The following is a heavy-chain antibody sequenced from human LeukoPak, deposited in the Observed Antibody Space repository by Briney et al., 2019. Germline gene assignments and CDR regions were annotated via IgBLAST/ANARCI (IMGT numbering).Heavy chain of an antibody. CDR1: GFTVSSNY. Sequence: GGSLRLSCAASGFTVSSNYMSWVRQAPGKGLEWVANIKQDGSEKYYADSVKGRFTISRDNSKNTLYLQMNSLRAEDTAVYYCAKDEGYYYDSSGYYPSSYWGQGTLVTVSS. D-gene: IGHD3-22*01. J-gene: IGHJ4*02. V-gene: IGHV3-7*01. CDR3: AKDEGYYYDSSGYYPSSY. CDR2: IKQDGSEK.